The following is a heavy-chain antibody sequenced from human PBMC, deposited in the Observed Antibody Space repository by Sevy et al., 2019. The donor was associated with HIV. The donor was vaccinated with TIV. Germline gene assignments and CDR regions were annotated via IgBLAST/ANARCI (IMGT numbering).Heavy chain of an antibody. CDR1: GGTYSSYA. Sequence: ASVKVSCKASGGTYSSYAISWVRLAPGQGLEWMGGIIPIFGTANYAQKFQGRVTITADESTSTAYMELSSLRSEDTAVYYCARARRGYYYDSSGYPNFDYWGQGTLVTVSS. CDR3: ARARRGYYYDSSGYPNFDY. CDR2: IIPIFGTA. V-gene: IGHV1-69*13. J-gene: IGHJ4*02. D-gene: IGHD3-22*01.